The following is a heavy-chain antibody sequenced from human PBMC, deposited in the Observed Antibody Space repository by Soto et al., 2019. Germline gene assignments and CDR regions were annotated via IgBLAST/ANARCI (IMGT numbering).Heavy chain of an antibody. CDR1: GDSVSSSSVA. J-gene: IGHJ6*02. Sequence: PSQTLSLTCVISGDSVSSSSVAWNWVRQSPSRGLEWLGRTYYRSRWYSDFAVSVRGRIVINADTSKNQFSLQLNSVTPEDTAVYFCAWAGDDSDYYYYGLDVWGQGTTVTVSS. CDR3: AWAGDDSDYYYYGLDV. D-gene: IGHD3-10*01. V-gene: IGHV6-1*01. CDR2: TYYRSRWYS.